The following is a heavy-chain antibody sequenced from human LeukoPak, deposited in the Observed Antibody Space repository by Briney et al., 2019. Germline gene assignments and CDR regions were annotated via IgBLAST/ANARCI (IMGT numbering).Heavy chain of an antibody. CDR3: AKSVLPGDYYHMDV. CDR2: FRGSGGNT. Sequence: TGGSLRLSCAASGFTFSSYAMSWVRQAPGKGLEWVSAFRGSGGNTYYADSVKGRFTISRDNSKNTLYLQMDSLGADDTAVYYCAKSVLPGDYYHMDVWGKGTTVTVSS. D-gene: IGHD3-10*01. V-gene: IGHV3-23*01. J-gene: IGHJ6*03. CDR1: GFTFSSYA.